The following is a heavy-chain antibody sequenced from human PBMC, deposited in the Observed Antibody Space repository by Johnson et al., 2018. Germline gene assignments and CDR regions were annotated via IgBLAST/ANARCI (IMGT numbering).Heavy chain of an antibody. CDR2: VYYSGTT. J-gene: IGHJ3*02. Sequence: QVQLQESGPGLVKPSETLSLTCSVSGGSISSSSYYWGWIRQPPGKGLEWIGSVYYSGTTYYNPSLKSRVTISLDTSKNHFSLKVSSVTAADTAVYHCASGVLGGLLPRVADAFDIWGQGTMVTVSS. CDR3: ASGVLGGLLPRVADAFDI. D-gene: IGHD3-10*01. V-gene: IGHV4-39*07. CDR1: GGSISSSSYY.